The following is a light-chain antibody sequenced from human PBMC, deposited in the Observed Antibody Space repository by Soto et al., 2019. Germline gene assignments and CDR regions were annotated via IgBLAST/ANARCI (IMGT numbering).Light chain of an antibody. CDR3: SSYPTSSPYL. CDR1: SSDVGGFNY. V-gene: IGLV2-14*01. CDR2: DVY. J-gene: IGLJ1*01. Sequence: QSVLTQPASVSGSPGQSITISCTGTSSDVGGFNYVSWYQQHPGKAPKLLIFDVYSRPSGISNRFSGSKSGNTASLTISGLQAEDEADYYCSSYPTSSPYLFGAGTKVTV.